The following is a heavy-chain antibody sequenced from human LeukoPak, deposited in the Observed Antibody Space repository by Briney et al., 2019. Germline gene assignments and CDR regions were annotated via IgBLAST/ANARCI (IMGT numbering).Heavy chain of an antibody. CDR1: GFNFGTYA. Sequence: GGSLRLSCAASGFNFGTYAMTWVRQAPGKGLEWVSVISGDAGTTYYADSVKGRFTVSRDNSKNTHFLQMNSLRAEDTAVYYCAKTGPYYFDYWGQGILVTVSS. V-gene: IGHV3-23*01. J-gene: IGHJ4*02. CDR2: ISGDAGTT. D-gene: IGHD7-27*01. CDR3: AKTGPYYFDY.